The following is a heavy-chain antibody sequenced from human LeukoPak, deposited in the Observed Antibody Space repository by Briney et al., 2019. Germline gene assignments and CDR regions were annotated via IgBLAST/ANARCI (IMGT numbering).Heavy chain of an antibody. CDR3: APLRQSSGWPFDY. CDR1: GFTFSSYW. V-gene: IGHV3-74*01. CDR2: INSDGSST. D-gene: IGHD6-19*01. J-gene: IGHJ4*02. Sequence: GGSLRLSCAASGFTFSSYWMHWVRHAPGKGLVWVSRINSDGSSTTYAVSVKGRFTISRDNAKNTLYLQMNSLRAEDTAVYYCAPLRQSSGWPFDYWGQGTLVTVSS.